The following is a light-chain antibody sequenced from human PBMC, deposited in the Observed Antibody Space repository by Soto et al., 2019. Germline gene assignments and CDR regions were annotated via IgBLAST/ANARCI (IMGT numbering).Light chain of an antibody. CDR2: KAP. CDR1: QSISSW. J-gene: IGKJ1*01. V-gene: IGKV1-5*03. Sequence: DIQMTQSPSTLSASVGDRVTITCRASQSISSWVAWYQQKPGKAPKLLVYKAPSLESGVPSRFSGSGSGTEFTLTNSSLQPDDFATYYCQQYNSLWTFGQGTKVEIK. CDR3: QQYNSLWT.